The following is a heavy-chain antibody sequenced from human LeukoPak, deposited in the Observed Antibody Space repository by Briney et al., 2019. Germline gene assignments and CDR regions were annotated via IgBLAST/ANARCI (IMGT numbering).Heavy chain of an antibody. CDR2: ISGSGGST. V-gene: IGHV3-23*01. Sequence: PGGSLRLSCAASGFTFSSYAMSWVRQAPGKGLEWVSAISGSGGSTYYADSVKGRFTISRDNSKNTLYLQMNSLRAEDTAVYYCAKRAHYGSGSYYTLDYWGQGTLVTVSS. D-gene: IGHD3-10*01. CDR3: AKRAHYGSGSYYTLDY. CDR1: GFTFSSYA. J-gene: IGHJ4*02.